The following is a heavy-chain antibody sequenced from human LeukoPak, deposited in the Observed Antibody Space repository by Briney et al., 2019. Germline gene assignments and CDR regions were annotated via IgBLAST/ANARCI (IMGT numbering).Heavy chain of an antibody. CDR2: TSTSGSP. V-gene: IGHV4-61*02. Sequence: PSQTLSLTCTVSGDSISNSHYLSWIRQPAGKGLEWIRRTSTSGSPNFNPSLKSRVTLSVDTSKNQFSLKLSSVTAADTAMYYCASGYSTSAFKRFDYWGQGTPVTVSS. D-gene: IGHD6-6*01. CDR3: ASGYSTSAFKRFDY. J-gene: IGHJ4*02. CDR1: GDSISNSHY.